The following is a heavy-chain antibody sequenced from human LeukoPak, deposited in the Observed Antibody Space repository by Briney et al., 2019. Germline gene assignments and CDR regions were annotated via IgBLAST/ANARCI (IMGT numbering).Heavy chain of an antibody. CDR2: ICYSVST. V-gene: IGHV4-39*07. CDR3: AVLIAAAGIELDGAFDI. CDR1: GDSVSSSTYY. D-gene: IGHD6-13*01. Sequence: SETLSLTCTVSGDSVSSSTYYWDWIRQPPGKGLEWIGNICYSVSTYYNPSLRSRVTMSVDTSKNQFSLKLSSVTAADTAVYYCAVLIAAAGIELDGAFDIWGQGTMVTVSS. J-gene: IGHJ3*02.